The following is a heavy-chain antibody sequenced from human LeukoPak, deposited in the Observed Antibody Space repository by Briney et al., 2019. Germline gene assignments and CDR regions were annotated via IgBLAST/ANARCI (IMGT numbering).Heavy chain of an antibody. CDR2: IYTSVST. V-gene: IGHV4-61*02. Sequence: SETLSLTCTVSGGSISSGSYYWSWIRQPAGKGLEWIGRIYTSVSTKYNPSLKSRVTMSVDTSKNQVSLKLSSVTAADTAIYYCARSSSWFFDYWGQGTLVTVSS. D-gene: IGHD6-13*01. CDR1: GGSISSGSYY. J-gene: IGHJ4*02. CDR3: ARSSSWFFDY.